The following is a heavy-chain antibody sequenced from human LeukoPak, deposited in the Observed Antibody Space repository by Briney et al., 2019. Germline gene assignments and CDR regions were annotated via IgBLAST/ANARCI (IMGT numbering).Heavy chain of an antibody. CDR3: ARSMAQYVDAFDI. V-gene: IGHV3-21*01. CDR1: GLTFSNAW. Sequence: GGSLRLSCAASGLTFSNAWMNWVRQAPGKGLEWVSSISSSSRYIYYADSVKGRFTISRDNAKNSLYLQMNSLRAEDTAVYYCARSMAQYVDAFDIWGQGTMVTVSS. D-gene: IGHD2-2*01. CDR2: ISSSSRYI. J-gene: IGHJ3*02.